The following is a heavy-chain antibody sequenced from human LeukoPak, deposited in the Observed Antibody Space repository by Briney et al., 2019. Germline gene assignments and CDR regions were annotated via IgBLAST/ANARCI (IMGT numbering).Heavy chain of an antibody. CDR3: ARAKITIFGVVIIPPYFDY. CDR2: INHSGST. D-gene: IGHD3-3*01. J-gene: IGHJ4*02. Sequence: SETLSLTCAVYGGSFSGYYWSWIRQPPGKGLGWIGEINHSGSTNYNPSLKSRVTISVDTSKNQFSLKLSSVTAADTAVYYCARAKITIFGVVIIPPYFDYWGQGTLVTVSS. V-gene: IGHV4-34*01. CDR1: GGSFSGYY.